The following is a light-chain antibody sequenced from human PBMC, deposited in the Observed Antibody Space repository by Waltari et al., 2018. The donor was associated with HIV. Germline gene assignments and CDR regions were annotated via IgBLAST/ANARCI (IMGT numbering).Light chain of an antibody. J-gene: IGLJ3*02. CDR2: GVS. V-gene: IGLV2-14*01. CDR3: SSYTPSHSLV. Sequence: HSALTQPASVSGSPGQSITIYCRGHVPDIDIYNFVSWYRQYPGLAPQLVLYGVSSRPSGVSLRFSGSKSGDTASLTISVLEAEDEADYYCSSYTPSHSLVFGGGTKLTVL. CDR1: VPDIDIYNF.